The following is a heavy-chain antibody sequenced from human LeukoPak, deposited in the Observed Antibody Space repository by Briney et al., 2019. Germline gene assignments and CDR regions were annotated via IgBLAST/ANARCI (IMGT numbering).Heavy chain of an antibody. CDR2: IYYSGST. V-gene: IGHV4-59*01. CDR3: TRARGIVGGNTAGFDF. J-gene: IGHJ4*02. Sequence: PSETLSLTCTVSGGSLSPYYWSWLRQPPGKELEWIGYIYYSGSTNYNPSLRSRVTISLDTSNNQFSLKLNSVTAADTAVYYCTRARGIVGGNTAGFDFWGQGTLVAVSS. CDR1: GGSLSPYY. D-gene: IGHD1-26*01.